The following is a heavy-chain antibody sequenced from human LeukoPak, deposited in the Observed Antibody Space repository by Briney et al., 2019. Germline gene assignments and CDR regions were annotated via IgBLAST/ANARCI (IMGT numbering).Heavy chain of an antibody. D-gene: IGHD3-22*01. CDR1: GYTFTSYY. J-gene: IGHJ4*02. V-gene: IGHV1-46*01. CDR2: INPTGGST. Sequence: ASVKVSCKASGYTFTSYYMHWVRQAPGQGLEWMGLINPTGGSTGYAQKFQGRVTMTRDMSTSTDYMELSSLRSEDTAIYYCATGRGGNYYDSSGYFNYWGQGTLVTVSS. CDR3: ATGRGGNYYDSSGYFNY.